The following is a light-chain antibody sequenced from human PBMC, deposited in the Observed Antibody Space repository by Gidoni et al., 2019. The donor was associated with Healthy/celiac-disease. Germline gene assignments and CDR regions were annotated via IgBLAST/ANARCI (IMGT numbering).Light chain of an antibody. CDR3: QQSYSTHLT. V-gene: IGKV1-39*01. Sequence: DIQMTQSPSSLSASVGDRVTITCRASQSISSYLNWYQQKPGKAPKLLIYAASSLKSGVPSRFSGSGSGTDFTLTISSLQPEEFATYYCQQSYSTHLTFXGXTKVEIK. J-gene: IGKJ4*01. CDR2: AAS. CDR1: QSISSY.